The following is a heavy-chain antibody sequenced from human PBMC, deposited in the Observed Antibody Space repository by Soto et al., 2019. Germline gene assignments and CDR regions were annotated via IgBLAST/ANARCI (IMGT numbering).Heavy chain of an antibody. CDR3: ARTPGGSAYYYGMDV. CDR2: IIPIFGTA. V-gene: IGHV1-69*12. CDR1: GGTFSSYA. D-gene: IGHD2-15*01. J-gene: IGHJ6*02. Sequence: QVQLVQSGAEVKKPGSSVKVSCKASGGTFSSYAISWVRQAPGQGLEWMGGIIPIFGTANYAQKFQGRVTDPADEHTSTAYMELSRLRYQDKAGSYCARTPGGSAYYYGMDVWGQGTTVTVSS.